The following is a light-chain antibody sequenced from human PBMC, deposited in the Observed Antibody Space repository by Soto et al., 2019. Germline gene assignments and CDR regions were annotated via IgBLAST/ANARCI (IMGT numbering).Light chain of an antibody. CDR3: KTWDSNIHWV. J-gene: IGLJ3*02. Sequence: QLVLTQSSSASASLGSSVKLTCTLSSGHSSYIIAWHQQQPGKAPRYLMKLEGSGSYNKGSEVPDRFSGSSSGADRSLTISNHQFEDEADYYCKTWDSNIHWVFGGGTKVTV. V-gene: IGLV4-60*02. CDR1: SGHSSYI. CDR2: LEGSGSY.